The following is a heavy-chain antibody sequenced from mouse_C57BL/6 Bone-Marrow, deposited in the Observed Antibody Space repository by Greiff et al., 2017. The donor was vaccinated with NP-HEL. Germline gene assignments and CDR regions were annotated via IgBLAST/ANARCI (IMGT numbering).Heavy chain of an antibody. V-gene: IGHV1-74*01. Sequence: VQLQQPGAELVKPGASVKVSCKASGYTFTSYWMNWVKQRPGQGLEWIGKIYPSDSVTNYNQKFKGKATLTVDTSSSTAYMQLSSLTSEDSAVDYCAMLERDDFGDWGQGTTLTVSS. CDR3: AMLERDDFGD. D-gene: IGHD3-3*01. J-gene: IGHJ2*01. CDR1: GYTFTSYW. CDR2: IYPSDSVT.